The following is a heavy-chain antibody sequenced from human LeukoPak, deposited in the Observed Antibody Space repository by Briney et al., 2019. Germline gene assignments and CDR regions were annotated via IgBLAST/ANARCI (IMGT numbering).Heavy chain of an antibody. CDR1: SGSISGYY. V-gene: IGHV4-59*01. D-gene: IGHD2-15*01. Sequence: TLSLTFTVSSGSISGYYWSWIRQPPGKGLEWIGYIYYSGNTNYNPSLKSRVTISVDTSKNQFSLSLSSVTAADTAVYYCARETTRPWYRDLWGRGTLVTVSS. CDR3: ARETTRPWYRDL. J-gene: IGHJ2*01. CDR2: IYYSGNT.